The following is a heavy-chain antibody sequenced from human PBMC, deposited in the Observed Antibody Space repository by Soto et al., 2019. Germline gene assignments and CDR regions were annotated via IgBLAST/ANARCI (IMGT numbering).Heavy chain of an antibody. V-gene: IGHV3-23*01. CDR2: ISGSGGST. Sequence: GGSLRLSCAASGFTFSSYAMSWVRQAPGKGLEWVSAISGSGGSTYYADSVKGRSTISRDNSKNTLYLQMNSLRAEDTAVYYCAKGRGCSGGSCYSSIGGMDVWGQGTTVTVSS. CDR1: GFTFSSYA. D-gene: IGHD2-15*01. J-gene: IGHJ6*02. CDR3: AKGRGCSGGSCYSSIGGMDV.